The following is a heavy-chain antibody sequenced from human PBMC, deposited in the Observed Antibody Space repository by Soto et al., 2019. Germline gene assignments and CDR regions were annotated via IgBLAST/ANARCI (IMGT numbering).Heavy chain of an antibody. V-gene: IGHV1-69*12. CDR1: GGTFSSYA. D-gene: IGHD1-26*01. J-gene: IGHJ4*02. CDR3: ARDRGYGGGSSGWYSPKHSGSYYGPVY. Sequence: QVQLVQSGAEVKKPGSSVKVSCKASGGTFSSYAISWVRQAPGQGLEWMGGIIPIFGTANYAQKFQGRVTITADESTSTAYMELSSLRSEDTAVYYCARDRGYGGGSSGWYSPKHSGSYYGPVYWGQGTLVTVSS. CDR2: IIPIFGTA.